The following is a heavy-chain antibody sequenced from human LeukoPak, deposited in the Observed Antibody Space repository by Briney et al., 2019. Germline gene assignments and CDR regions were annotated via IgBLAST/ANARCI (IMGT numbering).Heavy chain of an antibody. D-gene: IGHD2-2*01. CDR1: GYTFTGYY. V-gene: IGHV1-2*02. CDR2: INPNSGGT. CDR3: ARSEGDIVVVPADDYFDY. Sequence: GASVKVSCKASGYTFTGYYMHWVRQAPGQGLEWMGWINPNSGGTNYAQKFQGRVTMTRDTSISTAYMELSRLRSDDTAVYYCARSEGDIVVVPADDYFDYWGQGTLVTVSS. J-gene: IGHJ4*02.